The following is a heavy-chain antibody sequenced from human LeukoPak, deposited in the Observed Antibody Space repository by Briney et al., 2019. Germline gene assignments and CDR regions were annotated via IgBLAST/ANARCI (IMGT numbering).Heavy chain of an antibody. CDR2: IYTSGST. D-gene: IGHD3-10*01. CDR3: ARDLFGITMVRGVIINPSYYYGMDV. Sequence: SETLSLTCTVSGGSISSYYWSWIRQPAGKGLEWIGRIYTSGSTNYNPSLKSRVTMSVDTSKNQFSLKLSSVTAADTAVYYCARDLFGITMVRGVIINPSYYYGMDVWGQGTTVTVSS. CDR1: GGSISSYY. J-gene: IGHJ6*02. V-gene: IGHV4-4*07.